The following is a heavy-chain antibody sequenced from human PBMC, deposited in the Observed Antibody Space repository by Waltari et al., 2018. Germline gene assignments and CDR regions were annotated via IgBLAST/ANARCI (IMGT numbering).Heavy chain of an antibody. V-gene: IGHV3-23*01. CDR3: AKPARGVIEDWFDS. Sequence: SSFAMGWVRQAPGKGLEWVSGVSGTGGLKYYADSVKGRFTISRDNAKNTVYLEISSLRADDTAVYYCAKPARGVIEDWFDSWGQGSLVSVSS. CDR1: SSFA. D-gene: IGHD3-10*01. J-gene: IGHJ5*01. CDR2: VSGTGGLK.